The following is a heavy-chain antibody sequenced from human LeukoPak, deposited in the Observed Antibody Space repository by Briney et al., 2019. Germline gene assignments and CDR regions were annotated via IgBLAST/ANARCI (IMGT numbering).Heavy chain of an antibody. CDR1: GGSISSYY. J-gene: IGHJ4*02. Sequence: SETLSLTCTVSGGSISSYYWSWIRQPPGKALEWIGYIYYSGSTNYNPSLKSRVTISVDTSKNQFSLKLSSVTAADTAVYYCARDISSGWLISMDSWGQGTLVTVSS. CDR2: IYYSGST. CDR3: ARDISSGWLISMDS. V-gene: IGHV4-59*12. D-gene: IGHD6-19*01.